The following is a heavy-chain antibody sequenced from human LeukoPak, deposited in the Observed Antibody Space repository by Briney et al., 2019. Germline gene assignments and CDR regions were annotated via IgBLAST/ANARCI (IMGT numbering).Heavy chain of an antibody. CDR1: GGSFSGYY. V-gene: IGHV4-34*01. J-gene: IGHJ4*02. CDR2: INHSGST. D-gene: IGHD6-19*01. CDR3: ARWSVAGPDY. Sequence: SETLSLTCAVYGGSFSGYYWSWIRQPPGKGLEWIGEINHSGSTNYNPSLKSRVTISVDTSKNQFSLKLSSVTAADTAVYYCARWSVAGPDYWGQGTLVTVSS.